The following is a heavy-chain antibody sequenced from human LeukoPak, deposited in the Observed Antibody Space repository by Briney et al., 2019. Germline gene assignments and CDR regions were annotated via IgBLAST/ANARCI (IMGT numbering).Heavy chain of an antibody. Sequence: SETLSLTCTVSGGSISSYYWSWIRQPPGKGLEWIGYIYYSGSTNYNPSLKSRVTISVDTSKNQFSLKLSPVTAADTAVYYCARGLTACSGGSCYLNWFDPWGQGTLVTVSS. CDR1: GGSISSYY. CDR2: IYYSGST. D-gene: IGHD2-15*01. CDR3: ARGLTACSGGSCYLNWFDP. J-gene: IGHJ5*02. V-gene: IGHV4-59*01.